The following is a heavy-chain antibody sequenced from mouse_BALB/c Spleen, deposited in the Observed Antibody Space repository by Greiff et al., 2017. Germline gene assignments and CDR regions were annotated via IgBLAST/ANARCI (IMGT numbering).Heavy chain of an antibody. Sequence: VQLQQSGPGLVKPSQSLSLTCSVTGYSITSGYYWNWIRQFPGNKLEWMGYISYDGSNNYNPSLKNRISITRDTSKNQFFLKLNSVTTEDTATYDGARRGDGAMDYWGQGTSVTVSS. CDR3: ARRGDGAMDY. J-gene: IGHJ4*01. CDR1: GYSITSGYY. V-gene: IGHV3-6*02. D-gene: IGHD3-3*01. CDR2: ISYDGSN.